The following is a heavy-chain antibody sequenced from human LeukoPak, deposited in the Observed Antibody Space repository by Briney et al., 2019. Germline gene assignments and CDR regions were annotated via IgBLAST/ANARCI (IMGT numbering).Heavy chain of an antibody. CDR1: GYTFTGYY. V-gene: IGHV1-2*02. CDR3: TRTDYGDSFKMDV. Sequence: ASVKVSCKASGYTFTGYYMHWVRQAPGQGLEWMGWINPNSGGTNYAQKFQGRVTMTRDTSISTAYMELSRLRSDDTAVYYCTRTDYGDSFKMDVWRKGTTVTVSS. CDR2: INPNSGGT. D-gene: IGHD4-17*01. J-gene: IGHJ6*04.